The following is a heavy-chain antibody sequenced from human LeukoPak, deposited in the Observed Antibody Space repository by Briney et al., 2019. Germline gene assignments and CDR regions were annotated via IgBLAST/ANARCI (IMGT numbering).Heavy chain of an antibody. CDR3: VRGPDPYDVGWYYFDY. CDR2: IKQGGNAK. V-gene: IGHV3-7*01. Sequence: PGGSLRLSCAASGFTFSSHCMHWVRRAPGKGLEWVANIKQGGNAKYYVDSVKGRFAISRDNAKNSVYLQMNSLRAEDTAVYYCVRGPDPYDVGWYYFDYWGQGTLVSVSS. CDR1: GFTFSSHC. J-gene: IGHJ4*02. D-gene: IGHD6-19*01.